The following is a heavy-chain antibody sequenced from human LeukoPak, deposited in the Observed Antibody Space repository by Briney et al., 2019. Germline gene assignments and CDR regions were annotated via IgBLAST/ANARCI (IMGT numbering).Heavy chain of an antibody. CDR3: ARGHSSGWYGS. J-gene: IGHJ5*02. D-gene: IGHD6-19*01. Sequence: ASVKVSCKASGYTFTDYYMHWVRQAPGQGLEWMGRISPNSGGTNYAQKFQGRVTMTRDTSISTAYMELSSLRSEDTAVYYCARGHSSGWYGSWSQGTLVTVSS. V-gene: IGHV1-2*06. CDR1: GYTFTDYY. CDR2: ISPNSGGT.